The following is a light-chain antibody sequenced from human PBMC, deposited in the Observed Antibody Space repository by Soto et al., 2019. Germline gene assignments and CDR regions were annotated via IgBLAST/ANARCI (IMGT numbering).Light chain of an antibody. Sequence: DIPMTQSPSTLSASVGDRVTITCRASQSISSWLAWYQQKPGKAPKLLIYEASRLESGVPSRFSGSGSGTEFTLTISSLQPDDFATYYCQQYDSYSQPFGQGTKVEIK. J-gene: IGKJ1*01. CDR1: QSISSW. CDR2: EAS. V-gene: IGKV1-5*01. CDR3: QQYDSYSQP.